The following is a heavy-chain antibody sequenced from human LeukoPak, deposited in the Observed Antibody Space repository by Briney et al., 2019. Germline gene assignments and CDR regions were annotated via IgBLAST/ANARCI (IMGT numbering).Heavy chain of an antibody. CDR3: ARGVPLGYCTYGVCYPPYYFDY. V-gene: IGHV1-8*03. J-gene: IGHJ4*02. CDR2: VNPRSGDA. Sequence: ASVRVSCKASGYTFISYNINWLRQATGQGLEWMGWVNPRSGDAGYLQKFQGRLTITRDSSIDTAYMDLSGLSSEDTAAYYCARGVPLGYCTYGVCYPPYYFDYWGQGTLVTASS. CDR1: GYTFISYN. D-gene: IGHD2-8*01.